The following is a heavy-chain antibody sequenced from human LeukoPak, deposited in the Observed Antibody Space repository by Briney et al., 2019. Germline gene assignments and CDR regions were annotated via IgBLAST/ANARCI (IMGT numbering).Heavy chain of an antibody. CDR3: AAIVVVVAADAAYYFDY. CDR2: IYYSGST. V-gene: IGHV4-39*07. Sequence: PSETLSLTCAVSGGSISSNSYYWGWIRQPPGKGLEWIGSIYYSGSTYYNPSLKSRVTISVDTSKNQFSLKLSSVTAADTAVYYCAAIVVVVAADAAYYFDYWGQGTLVTVSS. D-gene: IGHD2-15*01. J-gene: IGHJ4*02. CDR1: GGSISSNSYY.